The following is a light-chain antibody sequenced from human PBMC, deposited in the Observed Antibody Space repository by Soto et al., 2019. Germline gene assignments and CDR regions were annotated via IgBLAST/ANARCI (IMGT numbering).Light chain of an antibody. CDR3: QQYNNWPPGT. Sequence: EIVMTQSPATLSVSPGERATLSCRASQSVSSNLAWYQQKPGQAPRLLIYGASTRATGIPARVSGSGSGTDFTLTISSLQSEDFAGYYGQQYNNWPPGTFGQGTKLAIK. CDR1: QSVSSN. V-gene: IGKV3-15*01. J-gene: IGKJ2*01. CDR2: GAS.